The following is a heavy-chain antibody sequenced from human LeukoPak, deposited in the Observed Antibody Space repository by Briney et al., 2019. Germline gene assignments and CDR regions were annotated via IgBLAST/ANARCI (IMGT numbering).Heavy chain of an antibody. Sequence: SETLSLTCTVSGGSISSYYWSWIRQPPGKGLEWIGYIYYSGSTNYNPSLKSRVTISVDTSKNKFSLKLSSVTAADTAVHYCARGLGHNAFDIWGQGTMVTVSS. J-gene: IGHJ3*02. V-gene: IGHV4-59*01. CDR1: GGSISSYY. CDR2: IYYSGST. CDR3: ARGLGHNAFDI. D-gene: IGHD1-26*01.